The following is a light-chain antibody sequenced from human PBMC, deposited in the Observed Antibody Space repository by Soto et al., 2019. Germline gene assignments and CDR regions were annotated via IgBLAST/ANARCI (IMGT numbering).Light chain of an antibody. CDR3: QQYNSYCPLT. Sequence: DIQMTQSPSTLSASVGDRVTITCRASQSITNWLAWYQQKPGKAPKLLVYDASSLESGVPSRFSGSGSGTEFTLTISSLQPDDFATYYCQQYNSYCPLTFGPGTKVDIK. J-gene: IGKJ3*01. CDR1: QSITNW. V-gene: IGKV1-5*01. CDR2: DAS.